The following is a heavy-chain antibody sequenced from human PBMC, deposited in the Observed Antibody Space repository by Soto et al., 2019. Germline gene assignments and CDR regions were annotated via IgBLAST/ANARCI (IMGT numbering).Heavy chain of an antibody. CDR2: IYYSGST. CDR3: AQSYDFWSGQLGGMDV. CDR1: GGSISSYY. J-gene: IGHJ6*02. D-gene: IGHD3-3*01. V-gene: IGHV4-59*01. Sequence: SETLSLTCTVSGGSISSYYWSWIRQPPGKGLEWIGYIYYSGSTNYNPSLKSRVTISVDTSKNQFSLKLSSVTAADTAVYYCAQSYDFWSGQLGGMDVWGQGTKVTVSS.